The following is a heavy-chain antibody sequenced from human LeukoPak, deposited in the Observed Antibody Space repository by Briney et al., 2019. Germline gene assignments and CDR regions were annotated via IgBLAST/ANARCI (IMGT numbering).Heavy chain of an antibody. CDR2: NRNKANSYST. V-gene: IGHV3-72*01. CDR3: VRCHSGTYLYYFDY. Sequence: GGSLRLSCAGSGFIFSDYYIDWVRQAPGKGLEWVGRNRNKANSYSTEYGASVKGRFSISRDESNNAVHLQMSSLKAEDTAVYSCVRCHSGTYLYYFDYWGQGTLVTVSS. J-gene: IGHJ4*02. CDR1: GFIFSDYY. D-gene: IGHD1-26*01.